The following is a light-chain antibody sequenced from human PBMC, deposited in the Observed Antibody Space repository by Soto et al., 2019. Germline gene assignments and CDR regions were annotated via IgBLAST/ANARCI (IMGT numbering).Light chain of an antibody. CDR1: QSVSSY. Sequence: EIVLTQSPATLSLSPGERATLSCRVSQSVSSYLAWYQQKPGQAPRLLIYDASNMATGIPARFSGSGSGTDFTLTISSLEPEDFAVYYWQQRSNWPPITFGQGTRLEIK. V-gene: IGKV3-11*01. J-gene: IGKJ5*01. CDR3: QQRSNWPPIT. CDR2: DAS.